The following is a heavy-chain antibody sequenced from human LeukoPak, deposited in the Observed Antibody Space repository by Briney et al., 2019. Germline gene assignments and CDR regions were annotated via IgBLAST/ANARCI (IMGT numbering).Heavy chain of an antibody. J-gene: IGHJ3*02. Sequence: GGSLRLSCAASGFTVSSNYMSWVRQAPGKGLEWVSVIYSGGSTYYADSVKGRFTISRDNAKNSLYLQMNSLRAEDTAVYYCARDLGCSSTSCSGSFDIWGQGTMVTVSS. CDR2: IYSGGST. V-gene: IGHV3-53*01. CDR1: GFTVSSNY. CDR3: ARDLGCSSTSCSGSFDI. D-gene: IGHD2-2*01.